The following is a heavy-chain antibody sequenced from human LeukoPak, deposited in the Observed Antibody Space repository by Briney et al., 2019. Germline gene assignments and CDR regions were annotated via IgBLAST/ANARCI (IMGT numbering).Heavy chain of an antibody. CDR2: ISGSGGST. J-gene: IGHJ3*02. Sequence: GGSLRLSCASSGFTFSSYAMSWVREAPGKGLERVSAISGSGGSTYYADSVKGRFTISRDNSKNTLYLQMNSLRAEDTAVYYCILEEDAFDIWGQGTMVTVSS. V-gene: IGHV3-23*01. CDR3: ILEEDAFDI. CDR1: GFTFSSYA.